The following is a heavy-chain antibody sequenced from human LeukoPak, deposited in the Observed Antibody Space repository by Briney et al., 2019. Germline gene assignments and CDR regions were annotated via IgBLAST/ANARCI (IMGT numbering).Heavy chain of an antibody. CDR1: GDTFTSYD. Sequence: ASVKVSCKASGDTFTSYDINWVRQATGQGLEWMGWMNPNSGNTGYAQKFQGRVTITRNTSISTAYMELSSLRSEDTAVYYCARGRFLEWFHTSEGWFDPWGQGTLVTVSS. D-gene: IGHD3-3*01. CDR3: ARGRFLEWFHTSEGWFDP. CDR2: MNPNSGNT. V-gene: IGHV1-8*03. J-gene: IGHJ5*02.